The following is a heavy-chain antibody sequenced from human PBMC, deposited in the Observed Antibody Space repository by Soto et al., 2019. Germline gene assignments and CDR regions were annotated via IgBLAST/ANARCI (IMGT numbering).Heavy chain of an antibody. CDR3: ARFGSGLGCFDY. J-gene: IGHJ4*01. Sequence: QLQLQESGPGLVKPSETLSLSCTVSGGSISSSSYYWGWIRQPPGKGLEWIGSIFYSGKTYYNPSIKSSXXSXVXXSKNQFSLKLNSATAADTAVYYCARFGSGLGCFDYWGHGTLVTVSS. D-gene: IGHD3-10*01. CDR2: IFYSGKT. CDR1: GGSISSSSYY. V-gene: IGHV4-39*01.